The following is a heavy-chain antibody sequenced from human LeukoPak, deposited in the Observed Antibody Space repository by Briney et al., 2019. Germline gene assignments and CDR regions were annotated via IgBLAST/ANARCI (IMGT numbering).Heavy chain of an antibody. Sequence: PGGSLRLSCAASGFTFSKYAMSWVRQAPGKGLEWVSAISGGGGYTSTYYADSVKGRFTISRDNSKNTLYLQMNSLRAEDTAVYYCAKPPPDNYHYYYGMDVWGQGTTVTVSS. CDR3: AKPPPDNYHYYYGMDV. J-gene: IGHJ6*02. V-gene: IGHV3-23*01. CDR1: GFTFSKYA. CDR2: ISGGGGYTST.